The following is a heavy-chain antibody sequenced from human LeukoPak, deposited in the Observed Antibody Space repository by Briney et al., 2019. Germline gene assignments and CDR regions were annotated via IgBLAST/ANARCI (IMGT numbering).Heavy chain of an antibody. CDR3: ARGRSWSDDAFDI. D-gene: IGHD6-13*01. V-gene: IGHV1-69*05. Sequence: SVKVSCKASGGTFSSYAISWVRQAPGQGLEWMGGIIPIFGTANYAQKFQGRVTITTDESTSTAYMELSSLRSEDTAVYYCARGRSWSDDAFDIWGQGTMVTVSS. CDR2: IIPIFGTA. CDR1: GGTFSSYA. J-gene: IGHJ3*02.